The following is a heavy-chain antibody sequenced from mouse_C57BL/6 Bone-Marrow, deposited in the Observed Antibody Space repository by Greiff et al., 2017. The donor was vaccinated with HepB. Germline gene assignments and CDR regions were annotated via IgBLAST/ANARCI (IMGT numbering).Heavy chain of an antibody. J-gene: IGHJ1*03. CDR2: IYPGDGDT. Sequence: QVQLQQSGPELVKPGASVKISCKASGYAFSSSWMNWVKQRPGKGLEWIGRIYPGDGDTNYNGKFKGKATLTADKSSSTAYMQLSSLTSVDSAVSFCARKDGSIYQYFDVWGTGTTVTVSS. CDR1: GYAFSSSW. D-gene: IGHD1-1*01. CDR3: ARKDGSIYQYFDV. V-gene: IGHV1-82*01.